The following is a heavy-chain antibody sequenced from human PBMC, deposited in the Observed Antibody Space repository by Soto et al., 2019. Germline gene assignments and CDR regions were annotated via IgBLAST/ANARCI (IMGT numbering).Heavy chain of an antibody. D-gene: IGHD1-26*01. V-gene: IGHV3-33*01. J-gene: IGHJ4*02. CDR1: GFTFSSYG. Sequence: PGGSLRLSCAASGFTFSSYGMHWVRQAPGKGLEWVAVIWYDGSNKYYADSVKGRFTISRDNSKNTLYLQMNSLRAEDTAVYYCARDSGSGTGFFDYWGQGTLVTV. CDR2: IWYDGSNK. CDR3: ARDSGSGTGFFDY.